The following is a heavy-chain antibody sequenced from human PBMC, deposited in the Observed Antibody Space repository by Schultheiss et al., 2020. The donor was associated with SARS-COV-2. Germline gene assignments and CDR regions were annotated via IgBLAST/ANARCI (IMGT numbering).Heavy chain of an antibody. J-gene: IGHJ4*02. CDR3: ATPTSGVTIFDY. CDR1: GYTFTGYY. Sequence: ASVKVSCKASGYTFTGYYMHWVRQAPGQGLEWMGWINPNSGGTNYAQKFQGRVTMTEDTSTDTAYMELSSLRSEDTAVYYCATPTSGVTIFDYWGQGTLVTVSS. CDR2: INPNSGGT. D-gene: IGHD4-17*01. V-gene: IGHV1-2*02.